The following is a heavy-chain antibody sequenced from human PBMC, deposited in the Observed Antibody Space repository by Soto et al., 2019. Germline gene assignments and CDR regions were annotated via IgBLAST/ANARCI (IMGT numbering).Heavy chain of an antibody. CDR2: IVPIVDTS. CDR3: VRVVAIPGYPDN. V-gene: IGHV1-69*12. CDR1: GGPFSSYA. D-gene: IGHD5-12*01. J-gene: IGHJ4*02. Sequence: QIQLVQSGAEVRQPASSVKVSCKTSGGPFSSYAISWVRQAPGQGLEWMGGIVPIVDTSTYAQKFQGRVTITADQATSTAYMALSSLRSDDTAIYYCVRVVAIPGYPDNWGQGTLVTVSS.